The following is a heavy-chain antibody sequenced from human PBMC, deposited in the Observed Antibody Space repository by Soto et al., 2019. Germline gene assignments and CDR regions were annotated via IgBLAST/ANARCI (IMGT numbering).Heavy chain of an antibody. D-gene: IGHD3-9*01. CDR2: IYYSGST. J-gene: IGHJ1*01. CDR1: GGSISSGGYY. CDR3: AISSLTVRYFQH. V-gene: IGHV4-31*03. Sequence: SETLSLTCTVSGGSISSGGYYWSWIRQHPGKGLEWIGYIYYSGSTYYNPSLKSRVTISVDTSKNQFSLKLSSVTAADTAVYYCAISSLTVRYFQHWGQGTLVTVSS.